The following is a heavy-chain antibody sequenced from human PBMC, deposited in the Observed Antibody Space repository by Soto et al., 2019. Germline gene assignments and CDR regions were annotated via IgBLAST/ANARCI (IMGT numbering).Heavy chain of an antibody. CDR2: IYYSGST. CDR1: GGSINNHY. V-gene: IGHV4-59*06. CDR3: ARETISNAFDI. Sequence: SETLSLTCTVSGGSINNHYWSWIRQHPGKGLEWIGYIYYSGSTYYNPSLKSRVTISVDTSKNQFSLKLSSVTAADTAVYYCARETISNAFDIWGQGTMVTVSS. J-gene: IGHJ3*02.